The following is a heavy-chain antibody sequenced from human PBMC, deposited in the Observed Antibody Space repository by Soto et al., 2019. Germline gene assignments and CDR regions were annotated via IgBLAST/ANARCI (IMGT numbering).Heavy chain of an antibody. D-gene: IGHD3-10*01. Sequence: QVHLQQWGAGLLRPSETLSLTCAFYGGSFDDFYWSWVRQSPGKGLEWIGEISHDGGTNYSPSLARRISISADTSKNQFSLHLKSVTAADTGLYYCARGQLVWYGDLTPYYRDMDVWGQGTTVTVSS. V-gene: IGHV4-34*02. CDR1: GGSFDDFY. CDR2: ISHDGGT. CDR3: ARGQLVWYGDLTPYYRDMDV. J-gene: IGHJ6*02.